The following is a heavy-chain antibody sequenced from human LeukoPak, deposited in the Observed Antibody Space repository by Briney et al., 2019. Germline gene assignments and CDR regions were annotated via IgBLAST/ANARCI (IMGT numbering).Heavy chain of an antibody. D-gene: IGHD4-17*01. Sequence: SETLSRTCAVYGGSFSGYYWSWIRQPPGNGLEWIGEINHSGSTNYNPSLKSRVTISVDTSKIQFSLKLSSVTAADTAVYYCARGDDYGAHFDPWGQGTLVTVSS. CDR1: GGSFSGYY. CDR2: INHSGST. V-gene: IGHV4-34*01. J-gene: IGHJ5*02. CDR3: ARGDDYGAHFDP.